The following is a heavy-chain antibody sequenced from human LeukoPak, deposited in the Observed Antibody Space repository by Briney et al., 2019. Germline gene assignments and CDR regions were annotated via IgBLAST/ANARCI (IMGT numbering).Heavy chain of an antibody. V-gene: IGHV3-21*01. CDR1: GCTFSSYS. CDR2: ISSSSSYI. J-gene: IGHJ4*02. Sequence: GGSLRLSCAASGCTFSSYSMNWVRQAPGKGLEWVSSISSSSSYIYYADSVKGRFTISRDNAKNSLYLQMNSLRAEDTAVYYCARVVKAVAGHDYWGQGTLVTVSS. D-gene: IGHD6-19*01. CDR3: ARVVKAVAGHDY.